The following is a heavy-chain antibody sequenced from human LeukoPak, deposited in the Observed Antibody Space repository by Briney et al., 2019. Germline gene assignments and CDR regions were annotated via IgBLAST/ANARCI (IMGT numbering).Heavy chain of an antibody. CDR3: ARVSHCSGGSCYPSYFYYMDV. D-gene: IGHD2-15*01. Sequence: GGSLRLSCAASGFTFSSYWMSWVRQAPGKGLEWVASIKQDGSEKNYVDSVKGRFTISRDNAKNSLYLQMNSLRVEDTAMYYCARVSHCSGGSCYPSYFYYMDVWGKGTTVTVSS. V-gene: IGHV3-7*01. CDR2: IKQDGSEK. J-gene: IGHJ6*03. CDR1: GFTFSSYW.